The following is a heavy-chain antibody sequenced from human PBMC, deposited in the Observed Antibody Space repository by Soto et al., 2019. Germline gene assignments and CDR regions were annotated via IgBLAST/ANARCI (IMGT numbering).Heavy chain of an antibody. CDR3: VRQDPITVVENDAFDL. CDR1: WFTFGVAA. CDR2: IRSKSNSYAT. D-gene: IGHD2-15*01. V-gene: IGHV3-73*01. Sequence: SLRLSCAASWFTFGVAAMHWVRQASGKGLEWVGRIRSKSNSYATEYAASVKGRFTISRDDSRNTAYLQMTSLKTEDTAVYYCVRQDPITVVENDAFDLWGQGTVVTVS. J-gene: IGHJ3*01.